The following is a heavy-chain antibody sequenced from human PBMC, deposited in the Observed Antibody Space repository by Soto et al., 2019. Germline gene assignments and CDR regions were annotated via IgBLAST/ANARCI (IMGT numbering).Heavy chain of an antibody. Sequence: SVNVSCKASGGTFSSYAISWVRQAPGQGREWMGGIIPIFGTANYAQKFQGIVTITADESTRTAYMELRSLRSEDTAVYYCAGEKVGAVAEIHSFDPWGQGAQGTVSS. J-gene: IGHJ5*02. CDR3: AGEKVGAVAEIHSFDP. CDR1: GGTFSSYA. D-gene: IGHD6-19*01. CDR2: IIPIFGTA. V-gene: IGHV1-69*13.